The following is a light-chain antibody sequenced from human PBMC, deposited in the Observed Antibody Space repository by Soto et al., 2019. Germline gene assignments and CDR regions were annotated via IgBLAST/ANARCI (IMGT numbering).Light chain of an antibody. V-gene: IGKV3-20*01. CDR3: QQYGSARWT. CDR2: AAS. J-gene: IGKJ1*01. Sequence: EIVLTQSPDTLSLFPGERATLSCRASQSVSSTYLAWYQQKPGQAPRPLISAASSRATGTPDRFSGSGSGTDFTLTISRLEPEDFAVYYGQQYGSARWTFVQGPKVEIK. CDR1: QSVSSTY.